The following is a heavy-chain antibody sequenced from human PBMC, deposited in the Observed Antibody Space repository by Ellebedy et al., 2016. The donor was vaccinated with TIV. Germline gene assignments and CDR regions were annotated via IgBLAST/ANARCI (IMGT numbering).Heavy chain of an antibody. J-gene: IGHJ2*01. V-gene: IGHV4-39*01. D-gene: IGHD3-16*02. CDR2: IYYSGST. CDR3: ARHHLHPNLRLRELSLNWYFDL. CDR1: GGSISRSSSY. Sequence: SETLSLTCTVSGGSISRSSSYWGWIRQPPGKGLEWIGSIYYSGSTYYNPSLKSRVTISVDTSTNQFSRKLTSVTAADTAVYYCARHHLHPNLRLRELSLNWYFDLWGRGTLVTVSS.